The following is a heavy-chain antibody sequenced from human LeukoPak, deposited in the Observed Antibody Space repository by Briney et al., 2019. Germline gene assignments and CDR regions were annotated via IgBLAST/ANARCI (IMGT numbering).Heavy chain of an antibody. CDR1: GGSISSGDYY. CDR3: ARGSPHATQWPYNLLWFGELPTELNWYFDL. D-gene: IGHD3-10*01. CDR2: IYYSGST. Sequence: PLQTLSLTCTVSGGSISSGDYYWSWIRQPPGKGLEWIGYIYYSGSTYYNPSLKSRVTISVDTSKNQFSLKLSSVTAADTAVYYCARGSPHATQWPYNLLWFGELPTELNWYFDLWGRGTLVTVSS. V-gene: IGHV4-30-4*01. J-gene: IGHJ2*01.